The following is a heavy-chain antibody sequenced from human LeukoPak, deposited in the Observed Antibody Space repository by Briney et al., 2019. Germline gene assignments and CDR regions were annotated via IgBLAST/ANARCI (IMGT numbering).Heavy chain of an antibody. J-gene: IGHJ4*02. CDR1: GYTFTSYA. V-gene: IGHV7-4-1*02. CDR3: ARDLGYDILTGYTDFDY. CDR2: INTNTGNP. D-gene: IGHD3-9*01. Sequence: ASVKVSCKASGYTFTSYAMNWVRQAPGQGLEWMGWINTNTGNPTYAQGFTGRFVFSLDTSVSTAYLQISSLKAEDTAVYYCARDLGYDILTGYTDFDYWGQGTLVTVSS.